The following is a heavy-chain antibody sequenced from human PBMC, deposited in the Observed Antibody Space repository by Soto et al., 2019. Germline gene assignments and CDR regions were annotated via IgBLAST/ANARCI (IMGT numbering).Heavy chain of an antibody. CDR3: ASVAGLWDHGVFYFDY. V-gene: IGHV3-30-3*01. Sequence: QVQLVESGGGVVQPGRSLRLSCAASGFTFSSYAMHWVRQAPGKGLEWVAVISYDGSNKYYADSVKGRFTISRDNSKNTLDLQMNTLRAEDTAVYYCASVAGLWDHGVFYFDYWGQGTLVTVSS. J-gene: IGHJ4*02. CDR2: ISYDGSNK. D-gene: IGHD6-19*01. CDR1: GFTFSSYA.